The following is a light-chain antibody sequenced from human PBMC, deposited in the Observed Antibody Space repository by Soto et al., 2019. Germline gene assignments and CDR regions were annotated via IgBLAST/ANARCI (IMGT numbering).Light chain of an antibody. J-gene: IGLJ3*02. V-gene: IGLV1-44*01. CDR2: SNN. CDR3: AAWDDRLNVHWV. Sequence: QSVLTQPPSASGTPGQRVTISCSGRSSNIGSNTVNWYQQLPGTAPNLLIYSNNQRPSGVPDRFSGSKSGTSASLAISGLQSEDESDYYCAAWDDRLNVHWVFGGGTKLTVL. CDR1: SSNIGSNT.